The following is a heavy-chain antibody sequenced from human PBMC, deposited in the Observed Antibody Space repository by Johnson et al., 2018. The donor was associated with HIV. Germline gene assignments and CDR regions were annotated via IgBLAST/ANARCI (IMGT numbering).Heavy chain of an antibody. D-gene: IGHD5-24*01. CDR2: VGNDGDT. CDR1: GFTFSVYD. CDR3: ARGRDLSAFDI. Sequence: VQVVESGGGLVQPGGSLRLSCTASGFTFSVYDMHWVRQATGKGLGWVSAVGNDGDTSYSGSVKGRFAVSRENAKNASSLQMNSLRAGDTAVYFCARGRDLSAFDIWGRGTMVTVSS. V-gene: IGHV3-13*01. J-gene: IGHJ3*02.